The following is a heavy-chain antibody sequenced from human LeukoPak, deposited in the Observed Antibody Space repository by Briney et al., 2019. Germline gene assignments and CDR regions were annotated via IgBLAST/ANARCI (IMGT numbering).Heavy chain of an antibody. CDR3: AKDRKFLLGSSCDFDY. Sequence: GGSLRLSCAASGFTFDDYVMHWVRHAPGKGLEWVSGISWNSGSIGYADSVKGRFTISRDNAKNSLYLQMNSLRAEDTALYYCAKDRKFLLGSSCDFDYWGQGTLVTVSS. CDR2: ISWNSGSI. V-gene: IGHV3-9*01. J-gene: IGHJ4*02. CDR1: GFTFDDYV. D-gene: IGHD6-13*01.